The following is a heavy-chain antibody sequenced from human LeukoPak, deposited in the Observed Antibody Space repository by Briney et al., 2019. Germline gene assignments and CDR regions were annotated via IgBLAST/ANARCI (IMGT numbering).Heavy chain of an antibody. CDR1: GFTFSSYA. D-gene: IGHD3-10*01. V-gene: IGHV3-23*01. CDR2: ISGSGGST. CDR3: AKGFFRARFGEIFDY. Sequence: GGSLRLSCAASGFTFSSYAMSWVRQAPGKGLEWVSAISGSGGSTYYADSVKGRFTISRDNSKKTLYLQMNSLRAEDTAVYYCAKGFFRARFGEIFDYWGQGTLVTVSS. J-gene: IGHJ4*02.